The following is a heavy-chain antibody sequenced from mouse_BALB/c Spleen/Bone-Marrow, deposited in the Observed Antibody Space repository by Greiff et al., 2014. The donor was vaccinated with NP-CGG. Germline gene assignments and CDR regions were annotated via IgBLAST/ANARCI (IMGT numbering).Heavy chain of an antibody. CDR3: TREGDSPFAY. J-gene: IGHJ3*01. Sequence: SGAELVKPGASVKLSCKASGYTFTSYYMYWVKQRPGQGLEWTGEINPSNGGTNFNEKFKSKATLTVDKSSSTAYMQLSSLTSEDSAVYYCTREGDSPFAYWGQGTLVTVSA. CDR1: GYTFTSYY. D-gene: IGHD2-13*01. V-gene: IGHV1S81*02. CDR2: INPSNGGT.